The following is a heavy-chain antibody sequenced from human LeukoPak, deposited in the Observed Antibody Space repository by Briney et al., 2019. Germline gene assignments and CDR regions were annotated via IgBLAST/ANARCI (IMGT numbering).Heavy chain of an antibody. Sequence: GGSLRLSCAASGFTFSSYGMHWVRQAPGKGLEWVTFIQYDGSNKYYADSVKGRFTISRDNSKNTLYLQMNSLRAEDTAVYYCARGLRYSSGWYYFDYWGQGTLVTVSS. V-gene: IGHV3-30*02. CDR1: GFTFSSYG. CDR3: ARGLRYSSGWYYFDY. J-gene: IGHJ4*02. CDR2: IQYDGSNK. D-gene: IGHD6-19*01.